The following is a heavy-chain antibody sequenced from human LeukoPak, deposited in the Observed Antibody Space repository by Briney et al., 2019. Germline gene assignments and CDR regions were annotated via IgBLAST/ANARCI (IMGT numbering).Heavy chain of an antibody. CDR1: GYSNRSGYY. J-gene: IGHJ5*02. CDR2: IYQSGST. CDR3: ARVPGPNWFDP. V-gene: IGHV4-38-2*02. Sequence: PSETLSLTCTVSGYSNRSGYYWGWIRQPPGRGLEWIGCIYQSGSTYYNPSLKSRVTISIDTSKNHFSLKLSSVTAADTAVYYCARVPGPNWFDPWGQGTLVTVSS.